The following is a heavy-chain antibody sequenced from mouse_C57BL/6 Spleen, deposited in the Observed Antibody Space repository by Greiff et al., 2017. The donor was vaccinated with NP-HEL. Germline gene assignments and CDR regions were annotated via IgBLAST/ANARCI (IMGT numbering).Heavy chain of an antibody. Sequence: QVQLQQPGAELVKPGASVKMSCKASGYTFTSYWITWVKQRPGQGLEWIGDIYPGSGSTNYNEKFKSKATLTVDTSSSTAYMQLSSLTSEDSAVYYCARRMGDYSKDYAMDYWGQGTSVTVSS. CDR2: IYPGSGST. CDR1: GYTFTSYW. V-gene: IGHV1-55*01. CDR3: ARRMGDYSKDYAMDY. J-gene: IGHJ4*01. D-gene: IGHD2-5*01.